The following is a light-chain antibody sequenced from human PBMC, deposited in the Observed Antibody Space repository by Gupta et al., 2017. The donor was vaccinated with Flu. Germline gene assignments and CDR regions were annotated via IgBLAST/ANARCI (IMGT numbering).Light chain of an antibody. CDR2: AAF. CDR1: QINNNEW. J-gene: IGKJ4*01. CDR3: QQQNSRHT. V-gene: IGKV1-5*03. Sequence: PSTRSASVSDRVTITCRASQINNNEWLGWQQQKPEKPPKLIIYAAFKVEGGGTSRCGGSGEGNDFTHTSSGVQDDDCANYYFQQQNSRHTFGGWTNVDIK.